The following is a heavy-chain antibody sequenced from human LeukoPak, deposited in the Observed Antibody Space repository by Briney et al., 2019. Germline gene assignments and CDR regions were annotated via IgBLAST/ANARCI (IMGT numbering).Heavy chain of an antibody. D-gene: IGHD3-22*01. CDR1: GYTFTGYY. CDR3: ARVRTYYYDSSGYDYFDY. V-gene: IGHV1-2*02. J-gene: IGHJ4*02. Sequence: ASVKVSCKASGYTFTGYYIYWVRQAPGQGPEWMGWINTNSGGTNYAHRFQGRVTLTRDTSISTAYMELRSLRSDDTAVYYCARVRTYYYDSSGYDYFDYWGQGTLVTVSS. CDR2: INTNSGGT.